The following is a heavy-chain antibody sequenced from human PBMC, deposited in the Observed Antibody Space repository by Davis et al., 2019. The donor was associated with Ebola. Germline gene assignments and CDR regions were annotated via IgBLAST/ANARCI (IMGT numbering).Heavy chain of an antibody. CDR3: ASGDCSSTSCPSGYYYYGMDV. J-gene: IGHJ6*02. Sequence: GGSLRLSCKGSGYSFTSYWISWVRQMPGKGLEWMGRIDPSDSYTNYSPSFQGHVTISADKSISTAYLQWSSLKASDTAMYYCASGDCSSTSCPSGYYYYGMDVWGQGTTVTVSS. CDR1: GYSFTSYW. D-gene: IGHD2-2*01. CDR2: IDPSDSYT. V-gene: IGHV5-10-1*01.